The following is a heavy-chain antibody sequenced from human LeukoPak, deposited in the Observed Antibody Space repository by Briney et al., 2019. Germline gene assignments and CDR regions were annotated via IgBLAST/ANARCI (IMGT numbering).Heavy chain of an antibody. Sequence: GGSLRLSCAASRFTFSRFNMNWLRQAPGKGLEWLSYISTTGTIYYAESVKGRFSISRDNAKNSLYLQMNSLRPEDTAVYYCARDSLVFGVVTTFDYWGQGTLVTVSS. CDR2: ISTTGTI. CDR3: ARDSLVFGVVTTFDY. CDR1: RFTFSRFN. D-gene: IGHD3-3*01. V-gene: IGHV3-48*01. J-gene: IGHJ4*02.